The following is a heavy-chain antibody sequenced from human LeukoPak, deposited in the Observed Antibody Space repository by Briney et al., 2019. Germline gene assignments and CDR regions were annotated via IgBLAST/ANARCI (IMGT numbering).Heavy chain of an antibody. CDR2: IYYSGST. CDR1: GGSISSYY. J-gene: IGHJ3*01. CDR3: ARHSKGTWHAFDV. Sequence: SETLSLTCTVAGGSISSYYWSWIRQPPGKGLDWIGYIYYSGSTNYNPSLKSRVTISVDTSKNQFSLKLSSVTAADTAVYFCARHSKGTWHAFDVWGQGTTVTVSS. V-gene: IGHV4-59*08. D-gene: IGHD2-2*01.